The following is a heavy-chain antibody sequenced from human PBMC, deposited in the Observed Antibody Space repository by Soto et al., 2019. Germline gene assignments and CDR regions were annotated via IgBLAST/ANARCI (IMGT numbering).Heavy chain of an antibody. D-gene: IGHD6-13*01. CDR2: IYYSGST. Sequence: QLQLQESGPGLVKPSETLSLTCTVSGGSISSSSFHWGWIRQPPGKGLEWIGSIYYSGSTYYSPSLKSRVTIAVDTSKTQFSLKLSAVTAADTAVYYCARKERAAGTDWWFDPWGQGTLVTVSS. J-gene: IGHJ5*02. V-gene: IGHV4-39*01. CDR3: ARKERAAGTDWWFDP. CDR1: GGSISSSSFH.